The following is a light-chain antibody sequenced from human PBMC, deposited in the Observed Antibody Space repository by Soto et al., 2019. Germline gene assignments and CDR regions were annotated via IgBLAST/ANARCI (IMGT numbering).Light chain of an antibody. CDR1: QTVASN. CDR3: QQYHNWPPQYT. CDR2: GAS. V-gene: IGKV3-15*01. Sequence: EIVMTQSPATLSVSPGERATLACRASQTVASNVAWYQHKPGQAPRLLIHGASTRATGVPARFSGTGSGTEFTLNISSLQSDDFAVYYCQQYHNWPPQYTFGQGTKLQIK. J-gene: IGKJ2*01.